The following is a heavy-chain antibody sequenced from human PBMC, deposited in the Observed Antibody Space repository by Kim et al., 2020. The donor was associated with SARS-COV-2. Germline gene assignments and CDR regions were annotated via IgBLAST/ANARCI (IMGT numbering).Heavy chain of an antibody. J-gene: IGHJ4*02. Sequence: ASVKVSCKTSGYTFTTNAIHWVRQAPGQRLEWMGWINAGYDSTKYSQEFQGRVTFTSDTSASTVYMELSSLRSEDTAVYYCARSHSGANTDAYYFDYWGQGTLVTVSS. V-gene: IGHV1-3*03. CDR3: ARSHSGANTDAYYFDY. CDR2: INAGYDST. CDR1: GYTFTTNA. D-gene: IGHD1-26*01.